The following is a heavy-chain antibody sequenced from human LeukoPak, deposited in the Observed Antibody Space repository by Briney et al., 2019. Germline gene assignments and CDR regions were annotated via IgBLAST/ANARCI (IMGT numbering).Heavy chain of an antibody. CDR3: ARDRGFCSSSTCYTAF. V-gene: IGHV1-2*02. CDR1: GYTFTSYY. CDR2: INPNSGGA. D-gene: IGHD2-2*02. J-gene: IGHJ4*02. Sequence: ASVKVSCKASGYTFTSYYMHWVRQAPGQGLEWMGWINPNSGGAYFARKFQGRVTMTRDTSISTAYMELSSLTSDDTAVYFCARDRGFCSSSTCYTAFWGQGTLVTVSS.